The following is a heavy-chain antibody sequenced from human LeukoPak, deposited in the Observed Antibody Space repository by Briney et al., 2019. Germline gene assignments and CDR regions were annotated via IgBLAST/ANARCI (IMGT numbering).Heavy chain of an antibody. CDR2: IGTAGDT. D-gene: IGHD6-19*01. V-gene: IGHV3-13*01. J-gene: IGHJ4*02. Sequence: GGSLRLSCAASGFTFSSYDMHWVRQATGKGLEWVSAIGTAGDTYYPGSVKGRFTISRENAKNSLYLQMNSLRAGDTAVYYCARVGPESSGYDYWGQGTLVTVSS. CDR3: ARVGPESSGYDY. CDR1: GFTFSSYD.